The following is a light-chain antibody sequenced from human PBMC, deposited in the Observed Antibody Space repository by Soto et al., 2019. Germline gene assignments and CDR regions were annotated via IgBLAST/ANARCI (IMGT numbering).Light chain of an antibody. CDR1: QSVASSY. CDR2: SAS. CDR3: HHFGSLPET. J-gene: IGKJ1*01. V-gene: IGKV3-20*01. Sequence: EVVLTQSPGTLSLSPGERVTLSCRASQSVASSYLAWYQQKPGRAPRLLFYSASSRATGIPDRFSGSGSGTEFTITISRLEPEDFAVYYCHHFGSLPETFGQGTNVE.